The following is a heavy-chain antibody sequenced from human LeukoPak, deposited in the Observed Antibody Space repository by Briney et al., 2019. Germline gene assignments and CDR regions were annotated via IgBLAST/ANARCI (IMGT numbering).Heavy chain of an antibody. Sequence: GGSLRLSCAASGFTFSSYWMHWVRQAPGKGLVWVSRINSDGSSTSYADSVKGRFTISRDNAKNTLYLQMNSLRAEDTAVYYCAKDRRYCSSTSCYDAYDAFDIWGQGTMVTVSS. CDR3: AKDRRYCSSTSCYDAYDAFDI. CDR2: INSDGSST. J-gene: IGHJ3*02. V-gene: IGHV3-74*01. D-gene: IGHD2-2*01. CDR1: GFTFSSYW.